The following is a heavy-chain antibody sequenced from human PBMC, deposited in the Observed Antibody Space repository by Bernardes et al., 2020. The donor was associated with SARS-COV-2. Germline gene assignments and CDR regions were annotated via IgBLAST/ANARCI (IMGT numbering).Heavy chain of an antibody. Sequence: GGSLRLSCAASGFTFSSYAMSWVRQAPGKGLEWVSALSGNGYSTYYADSVRGRFTISRDNSKNTVYLRMNNLRAEDTAVYYCAKDRGLRGYCSGGSCYLSFDYWGQGTLVTVSS. CDR2: LSGNGYST. CDR1: GFTFSSYA. D-gene: IGHD2-15*01. V-gene: IGHV3-23*01. J-gene: IGHJ4*02. CDR3: AKDRGLRGYCSGGSCYLSFDY.